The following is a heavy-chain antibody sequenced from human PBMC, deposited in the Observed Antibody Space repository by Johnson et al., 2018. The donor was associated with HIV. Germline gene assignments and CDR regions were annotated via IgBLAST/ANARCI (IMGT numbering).Heavy chain of an antibody. V-gene: IGHV3-11*04. J-gene: IGHJ3*02. CDR2: ISSSGSTI. D-gene: IGHD6-6*01. Sequence: QVQLVESGGGLVKPGGSLRLSCAAYGFTFSDYYMSWIRQAPGKGLEWVSYISSSGSTIYYADSVKGRFTISRDNAKNSLYLQMNSLRAEDTAVYYCAKEGYRYSSSPLRAFDIWGQGTMVTVSS. CDR1: GFTFSDYY. CDR3: AKEGYRYSSSPLRAFDI.